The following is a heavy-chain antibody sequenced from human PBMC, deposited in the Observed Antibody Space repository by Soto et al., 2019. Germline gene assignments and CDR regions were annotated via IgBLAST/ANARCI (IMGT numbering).Heavy chain of an antibody. CDR1: GFTFSSYG. CDR2: IWYDGSNK. Sequence: GGSLRLSCAASGFTFSSYGMHWVRQAPGKGLEWVAVIWYDGSNKYYADSVKGRFTISRDNSKNTLYLQMNSLRAEDTAVYYCARGSLQPIPKYYYYYYMDVWGKGTTVTVSS. V-gene: IGHV3-33*01. J-gene: IGHJ6*03. CDR3: ARGSLQPIPKYYYYYYMDV. D-gene: IGHD4-4*01.